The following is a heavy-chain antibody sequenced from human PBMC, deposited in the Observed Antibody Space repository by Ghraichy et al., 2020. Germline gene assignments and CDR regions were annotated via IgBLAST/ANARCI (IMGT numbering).Heavy chain of an antibody. D-gene: IGHD3-10*01. V-gene: IGHV3-23*01. CDR2: ISGSGGST. CDR1: GFTFSSYA. Sequence: GGSLRLSCAASGFTFSSYAMSWVRQAPGKGLEWVSAISGSGGSTYYADSVKGRFTISRDNSKNTLYLQMNSLRAEDTAVYYCAFLPLWFGEWDYWGQGTLVTVSS. J-gene: IGHJ4*02. CDR3: AFLPLWFGEWDY.